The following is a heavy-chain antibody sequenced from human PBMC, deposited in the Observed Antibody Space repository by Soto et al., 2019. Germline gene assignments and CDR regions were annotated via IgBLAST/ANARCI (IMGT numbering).Heavy chain of an antibody. CDR3: ASDYHDFWSGYYDY. CDR2: ISSSSSYI. D-gene: IGHD3-3*01. J-gene: IGHJ4*02. V-gene: IGHV3-21*01. Sequence: PGGSLRLSXAASGFTFSSYSMNWVRQAPGKGLEWVSSISSSSSYIYYADSVKGRFTISRDNAKNPLYLQMNSLRAEDTAVYYCASDYHDFWSGYYDYWGQGTLVTVSS. CDR1: GFTFSSYS.